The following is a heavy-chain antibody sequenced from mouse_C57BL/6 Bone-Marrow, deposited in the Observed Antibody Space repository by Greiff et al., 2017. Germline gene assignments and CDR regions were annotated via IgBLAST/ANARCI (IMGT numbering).Heavy chain of an antibody. CDR2: IDPENGDT. V-gene: IGHV14-4*01. Sequence: VHVKQSGAELVRPGASVKLSCTASGFNIKDDYMHWVKQRPEQGLEWIGWIDPENGDTEYASQFQGKATITADTYSNTAYLQLSSLTSEDTAVYYCTTPYDYDDPRGFAYWGQGTLVTVSA. J-gene: IGHJ3*01. CDR3: TTPYDYDDPRGFAY. D-gene: IGHD2-4*01. CDR1: GFNIKDDY.